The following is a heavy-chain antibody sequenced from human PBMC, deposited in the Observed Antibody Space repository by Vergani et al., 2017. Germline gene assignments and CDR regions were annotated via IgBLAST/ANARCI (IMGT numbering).Heavy chain of an antibody. CDR3: ARHRGWGLVVVAATPWYYYYGMDV. CDR2: IYPGDSDT. V-gene: IGHV5-51*01. CDR1: GYSFTSYW. D-gene: IGHD2-15*01. J-gene: IGHJ6*02. Sequence: EVQLVQSGAEVKKPGESLKISCKCSGYSFTSYWIGWVRQMPGKGLEWMGVIYPGDSDTRYSPSFQGQVTISADKSISTAYLQGSSLKASDTAMYYCARHRGWGLVVVAATPWYYYYGMDVWGQGTTVTVSS.